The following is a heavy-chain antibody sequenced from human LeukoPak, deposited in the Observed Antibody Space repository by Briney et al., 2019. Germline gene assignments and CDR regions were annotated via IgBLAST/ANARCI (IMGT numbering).Heavy chain of an antibody. CDR2: ISGSGGST. J-gene: IGHJ4*02. Sequence: PGGSLRLSCAASGFTFSSYAMSWVRLAPGKGLEWVSGISGSGGSTYYADSVKGRFTISRDNSKNTLYLQMNSLRAEDTAVYYCARWKYSNYIYYFDYWGQGTLVTVSS. V-gene: IGHV3-23*01. D-gene: IGHD4-11*01. CDR1: GFTFSSYA. CDR3: ARWKYSNYIYYFDY.